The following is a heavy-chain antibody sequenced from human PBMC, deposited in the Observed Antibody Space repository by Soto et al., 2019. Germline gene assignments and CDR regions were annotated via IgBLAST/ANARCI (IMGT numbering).Heavy chain of an antibody. D-gene: IGHD6-19*01. CDR3: EKFVAVPGAYFDS. V-gene: IGHV4-59*01. CDR1: GGSIRGSY. Sequence: PSETLSLTCSVSGGSIRGSYWSWSRKSPGKGLEWLVYVYYSGSTNYSPSLRGRVSISVDTSKNEFSLRLSSVTAADKAVYFCEKFVAVPGAYFDSWGQGTQVTVSS. CDR2: VYYSGST. J-gene: IGHJ4*02.